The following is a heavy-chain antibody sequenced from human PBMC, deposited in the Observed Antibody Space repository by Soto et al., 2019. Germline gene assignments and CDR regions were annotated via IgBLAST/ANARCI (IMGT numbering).Heavy chain of an antibody. D-gene: IGHD3-3*01. V-gene: IGHV4-31*03. CDR2: ISYSGST. CDR1: GASISNAGYY. Sequence: QVQLQESGPGLVKPSQTLSLTCTVSGASISNAGYYWNWIRQRPGKGLEWIGYISYSGSTYYNPSLKGRLTISIGTSKSQFSLSPNSVTAADTAVYYCTRGGYDFLYHAYWGQGALVTVSS. CDR3: TRGGYDFLYHAY. J-gene: IGHJ4*02.